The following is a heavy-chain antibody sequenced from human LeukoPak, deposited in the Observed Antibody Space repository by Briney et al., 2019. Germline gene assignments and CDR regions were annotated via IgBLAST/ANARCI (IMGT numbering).Heavy chain of an antibody. D-gene: IGHD6-19*01. CDR2: INPNSGGT. V-gene: IGHV1-2*02. Sequence: ASVKVSCKASGYTFTGYYMHWVRQAPGQGLEWMGWINPNSGGTNYAQKFQGRVTMTRDTSISTAYMELCRLRSDDTAVYYCARERQWLANWFDPWGQGTLVTVSS. CDR3: ARERQWLANWFDP. CDR1: GYTFTGYY. J-gene: IGHJ5*02.